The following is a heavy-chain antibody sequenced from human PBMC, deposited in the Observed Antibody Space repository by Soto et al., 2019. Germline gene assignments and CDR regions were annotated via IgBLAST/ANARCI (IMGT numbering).Heavy chain of an antibody. CDR3: AREGPGKLLFEAPNDFDY. J-gene: IGHJ4*02. CDR2: IILIFGTA. D-gene: IGHD3-10*01. CDR1: GGTFSSYA. Sequence: QVQLVQSGAEVKKPGSSVKVSCKASGGTFSSYAISWVLQAPGQGLEWMGGIILIFGTANYAKKLQGRVTIPAHKSTSTAYMELSSLRSDNTAVYYCAREGPGKLLFEAPNDFDYRGLGPLVTVSS. V-gene: IGHV1-69*06.